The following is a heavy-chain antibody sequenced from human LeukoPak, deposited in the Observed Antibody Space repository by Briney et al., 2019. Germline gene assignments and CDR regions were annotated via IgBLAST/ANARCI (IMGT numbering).Heavy chain of an antibody. D-gene: IGHD4-17*01. J-gene: IGHJ6*02. CDR2: IYYSGST. CDR3: ASGPSTYGDYAYYYGMDV. CDR1: GGSISSYY. V-gene: IGHV4-59*08. Sequence: PSETLSLTCTVSGGSISSYYWSWIRQPPGKGLEWIGYIYYSGSTNYNPSLKSRVTISVDTSKDQFSLKLSSVTAADTAVYYCASGPSTYGDYAYYYGMDVWGQGTTVTVSS.